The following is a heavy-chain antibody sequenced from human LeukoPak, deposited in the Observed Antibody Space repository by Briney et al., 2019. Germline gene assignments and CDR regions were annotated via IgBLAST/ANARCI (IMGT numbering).Heavy chain of an antibody. CDR1: NYTFTNYG. V-gene: IGHV1-18*01. D-gene: IGHD3-22*01. CDR2: ISGYNGKT. J-gene: IGHJ4*02. Sequence: ASVKVSCKASNYTFTNYGISWVRQAPGQGLEWMGWISGYNGKTNYAQKFHARVTMTTDTSTSTAYMELRSLRSDDSAVYYCARGFPPRRYYDSSGYYSYYFDYWGQGTLVTVSS. CDR3: ARGFPPRRYYDSSGYYSYYFDY.